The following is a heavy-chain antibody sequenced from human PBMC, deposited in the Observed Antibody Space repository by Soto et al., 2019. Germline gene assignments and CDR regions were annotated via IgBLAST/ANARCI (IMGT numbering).Heavy chain of an antibody. J-gene: IGHJ4*02. CDR1: GFTFSNYC. CDR2: INTDGTTT. CDR3: VRDLSGPLDY. V-gene: IGHV3-74*01. Sequence: EVQLVEAGGGLVQPGGSLRLSCAASGFTFSNYCMPWVRQAQGKGLVWVSRINTDGTTTFYADSVKGRLTISRDNDKNTLNLQISSLRAEDTAVYYCVRDLSGPLDYWGLGTLVTVSS.